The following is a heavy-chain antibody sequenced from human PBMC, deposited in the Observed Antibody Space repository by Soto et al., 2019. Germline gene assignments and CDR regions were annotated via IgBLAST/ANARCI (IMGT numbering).Heavy chain of an antibody. CDR3: ARSIAAAVDFDY. V-gene: IGHV1-18*01. D-gene: IGHD6-13*01. Sequence: ASVKVSCKASGYTFTSYGISWVRQAPGQGLEWMGWISAYNGNTNYAQKLQGKVTMTTDTSTSTAYMELRSLRSDDTAVYYCARSIAAAVDFDYWGQGTLVTVSS. J-gene: IGHJ4*02. CDR2: ISAYNGNT. CDR1: GYTFTSYG.